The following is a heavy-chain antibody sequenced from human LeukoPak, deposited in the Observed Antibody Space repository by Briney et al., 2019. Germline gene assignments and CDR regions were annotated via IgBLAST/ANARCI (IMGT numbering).Heavy chain of an antibody. CDR1: GFTFISYA. J-gene: IGHJ4*02. D-gene: IGHD1-26*01. CDR2: IKEDGTEK. Sequence: GTSLRLSCAASGFTFISYAIHWVRQAPGKGLEWVANIKEDGTEKYYVDSVKGRFTISRDNGKNSVYLQMNSLRVEDTAVYYCARDLGWLLLDYWGQGTLVTVSS. V-gene: IGHV3-7*01. CDR3: ARDLGWLLLDY.